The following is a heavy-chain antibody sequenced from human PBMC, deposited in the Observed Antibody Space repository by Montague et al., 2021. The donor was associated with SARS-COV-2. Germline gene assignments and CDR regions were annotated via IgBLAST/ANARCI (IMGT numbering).Heavy chain of an antibody. Sequence: SETLSLTCSVSGASFSGHYWNWIRQPPGKGLEWIGEINHRGSTNYNPSLKSRVTISVDKSRNQFSLRLTAVTAADTAVYYCARVDYYDGSGYFDYWGQGNLVTVSS. CDR1: GASFSGHY. V-gene: IGHV4-34*01. J-gene: IGHJ4*02. CDR3: ARVDYYDGSGYFDY. D-gene: IGHD3-22*01. CDR2: INHRGST.